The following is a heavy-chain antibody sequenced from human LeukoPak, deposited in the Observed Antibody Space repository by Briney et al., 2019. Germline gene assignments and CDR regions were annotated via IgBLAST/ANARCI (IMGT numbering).Heavy chain of an antibody. D-gene: IGHD4-23*01. V-gene: IGHV3-53*01. CDR3: ARAGGLRWSFDY. Sequence: PGGSLRLSCAASGXTFSSYAVSWVRQAPGKGLEWVSVIYSGGSTYYADSVKGRFTISRDNSKNTLYLQMNSLRAEDTAVYYCARAGGLRWSFDYWGQGTLVTVSS. CDR2: IYSGGST. J-gene: IGHJ4*02. CDR1: GXTFSSYA.